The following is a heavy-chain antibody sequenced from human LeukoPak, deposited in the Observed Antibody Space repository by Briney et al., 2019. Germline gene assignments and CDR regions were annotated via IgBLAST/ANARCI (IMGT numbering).Heavy chain of an antibody. Sequence: GGSLRLSCAASGFTFSGYSMNWVRQAPGKGLEWVSSISSSSYIYYADSVKGRFTISRDNAKNSLYLQMNSLRAEDTAVYYCARGVFHYYDSSGSWGQGTLVTVSS. V-gene: IGHV3-21*01. CDR1: GFTFSGYS. CDR2: ISSSSYI. D-gene: IGHD3-22*01. J-gene: IGHJ5*02. CDR3: ARGVFHYYDSSGS.